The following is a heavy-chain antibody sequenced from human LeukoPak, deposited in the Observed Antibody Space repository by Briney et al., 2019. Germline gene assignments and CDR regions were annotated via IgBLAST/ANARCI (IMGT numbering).Heavy chain of an antibody. D-gene: IGHD3-9*01. Sequence: SETLSLTCAVYGGSFSGYYWSWIRQPPGKGLEWIGEINQSGSTNYNPSLKSRVTISVDTSKNQFSLKLSSVTAADTAVYYCARGPGGYDILTGYYYTKYYFDYWGQGTLVTVSS. V-gene: IGHV4-34*01. CDR1: GGSFSGYY. CDR3: ARGPGGYDILTGYYYTKYYFDY. J-gene: IGHJ4*02. CDR2: INQSGST.